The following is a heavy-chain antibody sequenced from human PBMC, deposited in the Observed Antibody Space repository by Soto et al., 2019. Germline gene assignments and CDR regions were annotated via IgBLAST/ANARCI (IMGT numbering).Heavy chain of an antibody. J-gene: IGHJ6*02. V-gene: IGHV1-69*01. Sequence: QVQLVQSGAEVKKPGSSVKVSCKASGGTFSSYAISWVRQAPGQGLEWMGGIIPIFGTANYAQKFQGRVTITADESTSTAYMELRSLRSEDTAVYYCARNGIAARMTQYYYYGMDVWGQGTTSPSP. CDR2: IIPIFGTA. D-gene: IGHD6-6*01. CDR1: GGTFSSYA. CDR3: ARNGIAARMTQYYYYGMDV.